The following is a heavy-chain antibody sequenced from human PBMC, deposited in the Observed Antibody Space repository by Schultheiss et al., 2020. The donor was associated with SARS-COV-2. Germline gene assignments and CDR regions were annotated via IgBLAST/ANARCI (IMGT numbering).Heavy chain of an antibody. V-gene: IGHV2-70*04. J-gene: IGHJ6*02. Sequence: SGPTLVKPTLTLTLTCTFSRFSLTTSEMRVNWIRQPPGKALEWLARFDWDDDQVYSTSLETRLTISRDTSKNQVVLRMTNMDPVDTGTYYCARMSMGYYGMDVWGQGTTVTVSS. D-gene: IGHD6-6*01. CDR3: ARMSMGYYGMDV. CDR2: FDWDDDQ. CDR1: RFSLTTSEMR.